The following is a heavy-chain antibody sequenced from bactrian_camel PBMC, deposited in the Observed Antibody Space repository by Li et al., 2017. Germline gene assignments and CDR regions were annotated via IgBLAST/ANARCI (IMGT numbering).Heavy chain of an antibody. J-gene: IGHJ6*01. Sequence: VQLVESGGGSVQAGGSLRLSCTYTRRPNYVTWFRQGPGHGREGVAGIYTGGGAGHYGDVGKGRFTISHDNAKNTVYQQMNSLKPEDTAMYYCAARGPYCYTKSSVRDFTYWGQGTQV. D-gene: IGHD2*01. CDR2: IYTGGGAG. CDR3: AARGPYCYTKSSVRDFTY. CDR1: TRRPNY. V-gene: IGHV3S40*01.